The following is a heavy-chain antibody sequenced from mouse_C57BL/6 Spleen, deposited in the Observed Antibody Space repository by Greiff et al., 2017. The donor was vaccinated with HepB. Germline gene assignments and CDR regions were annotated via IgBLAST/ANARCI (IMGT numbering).Heavy chain of an antibody. Sequence: VQLQQPGAELVMPGASVKLSCKASGYTFTSYWMHRVKQRPGQGLEWIGEIDPSDSYTNYNQKFKGKSTLTVDKSSSTAYMQLSSLTSEDSAVYYCAREGLGFDYWGQGTTRTVSS. CDR3: AREGLGFDY. D-gene: IGHD4-1*01. CDR2: IDPSDSYT. CDR1: GYTFTSYW. J-gene: IGHJ2*01. V-gene: IGHV1-69*01.